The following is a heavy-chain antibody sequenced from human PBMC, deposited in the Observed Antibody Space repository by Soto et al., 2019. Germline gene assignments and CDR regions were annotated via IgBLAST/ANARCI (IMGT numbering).Heavy chain of an antibody. J-gene: IGHJ4*02. Sequence: GASVKVSCKASGYTFTSYGISWVRQAPGQGLEWMGWISAYNGNTNYAQKLQGRVTMTTDTSTSTAYMDLRSLRSDDTAVYYCARDHRWELSTPNLNPADYWGQGTLVTVSS. CDR3: ARDHRWELSTPNLNPADY. V-gene: IGHV1-18*01. CDR2: ISAYNGNT. CDR1: GYTFTSYG. D-gene: IGHD1-26*01.